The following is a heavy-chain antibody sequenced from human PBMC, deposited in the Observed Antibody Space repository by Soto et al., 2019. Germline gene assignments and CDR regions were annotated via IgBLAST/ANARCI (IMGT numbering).Heavy chain of an antibody. V-gene: IGHV1-58*01. J-gene: IGHJ4*02. D-gene: IGHD6-19*01. Sequence: SVKVSCKASGFTFTSSAVQWVRQARGQRLEWIGWIVVGSGNTNYAQKFQGRVTMTRNTSISTAYMELSSLRSEDTAVYYCARVFRNGYSSGWYPDYWGQGTLVTV. CDR1: GFTFTSSA. CDR3: ARVFRNGYSSGWYPDY. CDR2: IVVGSGNT.